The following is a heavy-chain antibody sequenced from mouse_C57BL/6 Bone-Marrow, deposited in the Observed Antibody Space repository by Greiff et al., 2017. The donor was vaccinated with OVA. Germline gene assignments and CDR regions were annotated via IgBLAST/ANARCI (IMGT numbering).Heavy chain of an antibody. D-gene: IGHD3-2*02. CDR2: IRLKSDNYAT. J-gene: IGHJ4*01. Sequence: DVKLVESGGGLVQPGGSMKLSCVASGFTFSNYWMNWVRQSPEKGLEWVAQIRLKSDNYATHYAESVKGRFTISRDDSKSSVYLQMNNLRAEDTGIYYCTGSSGYAVDYWGQGTSVTVSS. CDR3: TGSSGYAVDY. V-gene: IGHV6-3*01. CDR1: GFTFSNYW.